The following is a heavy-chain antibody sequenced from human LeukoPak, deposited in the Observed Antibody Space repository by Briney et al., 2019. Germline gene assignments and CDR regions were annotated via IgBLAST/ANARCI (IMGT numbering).Heavy chain of an antibody. CDR3: ARGKRRYCSSTSCYTNYYYGMDV. CDR1: GGSISSGGYS. D-gene: IGHD2-2*02. Sequence: SETLSLTCAVSGGSISSGGYSWSWIRQPPGKGLEWIGYISHSGSTYYNPSLKSRVTISVDRSKNQFSLKLSSVTAADTAVYYCARGKRRYCSSTSCYTNYYYGMDVWGQGTTVTVSS. CDR2: ISHSGST. J-gene: IGHJ6*02. V-gene: IGHV4-30-2*01.